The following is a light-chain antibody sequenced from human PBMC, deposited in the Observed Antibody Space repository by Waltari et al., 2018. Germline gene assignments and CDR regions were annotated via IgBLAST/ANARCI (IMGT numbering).Light chain of an antibody. J-gene: IGKJ5*01. V-gene: IGKV3-15*01. Sequence: EIVMTQPPATLSVSPGERPTLSGRASQSVSSNLAWYQQKPGQTPRLLIYAASTRATGIPARFSGSGSGTEFTLTISSLQSEEFAVYFCQQYNNWPPITFGQGTRLEIK. CDR3: QQYNNWPPIT. CDR2: AAS. CDR1: QSVSSN.